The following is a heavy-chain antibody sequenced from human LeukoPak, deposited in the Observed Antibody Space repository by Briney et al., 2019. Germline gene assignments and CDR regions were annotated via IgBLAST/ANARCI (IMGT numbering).Heavy chain of an antibody. D-gene: IGHD2-8*02. V-gene: IGHV3-23*01. CDR1: GFTFSTFA. CDR3: ATYRQVLLPFES. Sequence: PGGSLRLSCAASGFTFSTFAMIWVRQRPGKGLEWVSSIFPSGGEIHYADSVRGRFTISRDNSKSTLSLQMNSLRAEDTAIYYCATYRQVLLPFESWGQGTLVTVSS. CDR2: IFPSGGEI. J-gene: IGHJ4*02.